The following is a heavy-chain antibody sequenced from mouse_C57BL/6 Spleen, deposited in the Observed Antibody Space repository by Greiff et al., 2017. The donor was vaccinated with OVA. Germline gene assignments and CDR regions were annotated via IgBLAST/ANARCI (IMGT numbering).Heavy chain of an antibody. V-gene: IGHV5-4*01. Sequence: EVQVVESGGGLVKPGGSLKLSCAASGFTFSSYAMSWVRQTPEKRLEWVATISDGGSYTYYPDNVKGRFTISRDNAKNNLYLQMSHLKSEDTAMYYCARDKDYYGSSYYYFDYWGQGTTLTVSS. CDR3: ARDKDYYGSSYYYFDY. J-gene: IGHJ2*01. CDR1: GFTFSSYA. D-gene: IGHD1-1*01. CDR2: ISDGGSYT.